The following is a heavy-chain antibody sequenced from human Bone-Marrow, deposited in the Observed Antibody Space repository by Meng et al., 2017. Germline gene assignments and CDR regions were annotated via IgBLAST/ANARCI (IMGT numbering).Heavy chain of an antibody. D-gene: IGHD3-9*01. CDR2: IYTSGST. CDR3: AREGDSSHYDIVTGSHYYFDY. V-gene: IGHV4-4*07. Sequence: SETLSLTCTVSSCAISRYYWSWIRQPAGKGLEWLERIYTSGSTNYNPPFKSRVTMSVDTSKNQFSLKLSSVPAADTAVYYCAREGDSSHYDIVTGSHYYFDYWGQGTRVTGFS. CDR1: SCAISRYY. J-gene: IGHJ4*02.